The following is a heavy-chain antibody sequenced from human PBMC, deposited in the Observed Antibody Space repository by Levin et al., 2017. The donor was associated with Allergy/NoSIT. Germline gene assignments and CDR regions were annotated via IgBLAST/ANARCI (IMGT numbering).Heavy chain of an antibody. D-gene: IGHD3-9*01. CDR3: ARDVGYYDILTAELPY. Sequence: ASVKVSCKASGYTFTGYYMHWVRQAPGQGLEWMGWINPNSGGTNYAQKFQGRVTMTRDTSISTAYMELSRLRSDDTAVYYCARDVGYYDILTAELPYWGQGTLVTVSS. CDR2: INPNSGGT. J-gene: IGHJ4*02. CDR1: GYTFTGYY. V-gene: IGHV1-2*02.